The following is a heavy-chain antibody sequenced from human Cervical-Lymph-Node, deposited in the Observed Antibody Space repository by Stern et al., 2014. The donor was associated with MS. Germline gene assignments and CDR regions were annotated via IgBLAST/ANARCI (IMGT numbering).Heavy chain of an antibody. CDR1: GGSISSGNYY. CDR3: ASDGYSYSFDY. CDR2: IYTSGST. V-gene: IGHV4-61*02. D-gene: IGHD5-12*01. Sequence: QLQLQESGPGLVKPSQTLSLTCNASGGSISSGNYYWSWIRQPAGKGLEWIGRIYTSGSTNYNPSLKSRVTMSVDTSKNQFSLKLRSVTAADTAVYYCASDGYSYSFDYWGQGILVTVSS. J-gene: IGHJ4*02.